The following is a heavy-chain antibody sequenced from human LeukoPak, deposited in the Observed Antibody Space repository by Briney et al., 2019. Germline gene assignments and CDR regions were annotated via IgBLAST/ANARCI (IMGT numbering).Heavy chain of an antibody. Sequence: GGSLRLSCADSGFTFSSYWMHGVRQVPGKGLVWVSRINSDGSITSYADYVKGRFTISRDNTNKTLFLQMGSLRAEDTALYYCATDTGDSFGDSKDYWGQGTLVSASS. CDR2: INSDGSIT. V-gene: IGHV3-74*01. D-gene: IGHD3-10*01. CDR1: GFTFSSYW. J-gene: IGHJ4*02. CDR3: ATDTGDSFGDSKDY.